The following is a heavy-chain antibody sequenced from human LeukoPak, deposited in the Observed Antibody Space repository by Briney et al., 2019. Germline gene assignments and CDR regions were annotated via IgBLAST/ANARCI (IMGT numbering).Heavy chain of an antibody. J-gene: IGHJ4*02. CDR3: ARVVNCSGGSCYLGLFDY. CDR1: GFTFSSCS. CDR2: ISSSSTI. D-gene: IGHD2-15*01. Sequence: GGSLRLSCAASGFTFSSCSMTWVRQAPGKGLEWVSYISSSSTIYYADSVKGRFNISRDNAKNSLYLQMNSLRAEDTAVYYCARVVNCSGGSCYLGLFDYWGQGTLVTVSS. V-gene: IGHV3-48*01.